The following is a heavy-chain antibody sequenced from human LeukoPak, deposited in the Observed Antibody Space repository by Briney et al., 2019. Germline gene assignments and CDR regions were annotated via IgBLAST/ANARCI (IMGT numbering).Heavy chain of an antibody. J-gene: IGHJ6*02. CDR2: INPNSGGT. Sequence: ASVKVSCKASGYTFTGYYMHWVRQAPGQGLEWMGWINPNSGGTNYAQKFQGWVTMTRDTSIRTAYMELSRLRSDDTAVYYCARDVSNLYDFWSGTRGSYGMDVWGQGTTVTVSS. CDR1: GYTFTGYY. CDR3: ARDVSNLYDFWSGTRGSYGMDV. V-gene: IGHV1-2*04. D-gene: IGHD3-3*01.